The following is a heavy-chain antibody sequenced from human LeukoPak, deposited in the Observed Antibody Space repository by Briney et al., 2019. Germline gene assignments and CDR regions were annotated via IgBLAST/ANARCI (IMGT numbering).Heavy chain of an antibody. CDR1: GFTFSSYE. V-gene: IGHV3-48*03. Sequence: GGYLRLSCAASGFTFSSYEMNWVRQAPGKGLEWVSYISGSGSTIYYADSVKGRFTISRDNAKNSLYLQMNSLRAEDTAVYYCARMSSSGEDYWGQGTLVTVSS. J-gene: IGHJ4*02. CDR2: ISGSGSTI. CDR3: ARMSSSGEDY. D-gene: IGHD6-19*01.